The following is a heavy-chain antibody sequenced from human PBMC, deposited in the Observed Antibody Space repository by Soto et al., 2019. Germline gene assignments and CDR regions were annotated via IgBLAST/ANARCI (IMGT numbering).Heavy chain of an antibody. CDR3: ARDQRIDGYNP. J-gene: IGHJ4*02. V-gene: IGHV4-59*01. CDR2: IYYSGST. Sequence: SETLSLTCTVSGGSISSYYWSWIRQPPGKGLEWIGYIYYSGSTNYNPSLKSRVTISVDTSKNQFSLKLSSVTAADTAVYYCARDQRIDGYNPWGQGTLVTVSS. D-gene: IGHD5-12*01. CDR1: GGSISSYY.